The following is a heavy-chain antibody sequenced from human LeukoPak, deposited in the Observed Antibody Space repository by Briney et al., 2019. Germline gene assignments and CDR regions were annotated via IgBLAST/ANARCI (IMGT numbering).Heavy chain of an antibody. V-gene: IGHV4-39*01. D-gene: IGHD3-22*01. CDR2: IYYSGST. CDR3: ARGDYYDSSGPRY. Sequence: SETLSLTCTVSGGSISSYYWGWIRQPPGKGLEWIGSIYYSGSTYYNPSLKSRVTISVDTSKNQFSLKLSSVTAADTAVYYCARGDYYDSSGPRYWGQGTLVTVSS. CDR1: GGSISSYY. J-gene: IGHJ4*02.